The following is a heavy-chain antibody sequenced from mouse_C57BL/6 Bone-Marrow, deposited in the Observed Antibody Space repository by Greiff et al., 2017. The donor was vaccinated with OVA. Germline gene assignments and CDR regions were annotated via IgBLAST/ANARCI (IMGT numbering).Heavy chain of an antibody. CDR1: GFTFSSYG. J-gene: IGHJ3*01. CDR3: ARQLIYYDYDGLAY. V-gene: IGHV5-6*01. D-gene: IGHD2-4*01. Sequence: EVQLVESGGDLVKPGGSLKLSCAASGFTFSSYGMSWVRQTPDKRLAWVATISSGGSYTYYPDSVKGRFTISRDNAKNTLYLQMSSLKSEDTAMYYCARQLIYYDYDGLAYWGQGTLVTVSA. CDR2: ISSGGSYT.